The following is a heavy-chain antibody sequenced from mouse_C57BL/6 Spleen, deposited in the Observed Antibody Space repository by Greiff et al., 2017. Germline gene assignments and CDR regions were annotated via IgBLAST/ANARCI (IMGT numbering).Heavy chain of an antibody. CDR2: IDPEDGET. CDR1: GFNIKDYY. CDR3: APHYYGSSPFAY. D-gene: IGHD1-1*01. Sequence: VQLKESGAELVKPGASVKLSCTASGFNIKDYYMHWVKQRTEQGLEWIGRIDPEDGETKYAPKFQGKATITADTSSNPAYLQLRSLTSEDTAVFYCAPHYYGSSPFAYWGQGTLVTVSA. J-gene: IGHJ3*01. V-gene: IGHV14-2*01.